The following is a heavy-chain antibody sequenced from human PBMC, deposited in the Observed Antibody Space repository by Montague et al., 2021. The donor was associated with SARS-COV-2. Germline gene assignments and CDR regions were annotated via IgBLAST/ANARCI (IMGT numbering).Heavy chain of an antibody. V-gene: IGHV4-4*02. CDR2: IFHSGST. D-gene: IGHD1-1*01. J-gene: IGHJ6*02. CDR1: GASISTSDW. CDR3: ARQLRVRRTWQVGDYNHYGMDV. Sequence: SETLSLTCVVSGASISTSDWCSWVRQPPGKGLQWIGEIFHSGSTNYNPSLKSRVTISVDTSRNQFSLRLTSVTAADTAVYYCARQLRVRRTWQVGDYNHYGMDVWGQGTTVSVSS.